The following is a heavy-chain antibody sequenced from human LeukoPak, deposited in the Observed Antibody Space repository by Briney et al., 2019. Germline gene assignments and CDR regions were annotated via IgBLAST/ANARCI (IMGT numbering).Heavy chain of an antibody. CDR2: VSGSGGSA. CDR1: GFMFSSYA. V-gene: IGHV3-23*01. CDR3: AKEKMLRAAGAFDI. D-gene: IGHD3-10*01. Sequence: GGSLRLSCVASGFMFSSYAMSWVRQAPGKGLEWVSDVSGSGGSAYYADSVKGRFTISRDNSKNTLYLQMNSLRAEDTAVYYCAKEKMLRAAGAFDIWGQGTMVTVSS. J-gene: IGHJ3*02.